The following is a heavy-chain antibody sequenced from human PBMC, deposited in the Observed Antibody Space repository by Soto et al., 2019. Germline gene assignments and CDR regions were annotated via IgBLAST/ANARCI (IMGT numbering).Heavy chain of an antibody. CDR3: ASAFGSSGYR. CDR2: IYHSGST. J-gene: IGHJ4*02. CDR1: GGSISSGGYS. V-gene: IGHV4-30-2*01. Sequence: QLQLQESGSGLVKPSQTLSLTCAVSGGSISSGGYSWSWIRQPPGKGLEWIGYIYHSGSTYYNPSLKSRVTISVDRSKNQFSRKLSSVTAADTAVYCCASAFGSSGYRWGQGTLVTVSS. D-gene: IGHD3-22*01.